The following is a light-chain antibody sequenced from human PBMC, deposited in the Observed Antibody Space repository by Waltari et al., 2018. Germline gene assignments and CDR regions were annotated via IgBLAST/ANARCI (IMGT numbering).Light chain of an antibody. Sequence: DIVLTQSPATLSLSPGERVTLSCRASQSVSSSYLAWYQQKPGQAPRLLIYDASRRATGLPERFSGSGSGTDFTLTISRLEPEDFAFYYCQQYAALPRTFGQGTRLEIK. J-gene: IGKJ2*01. CDR3: QQYAALPRT. CDR2: DAS. V-gene: IGKV3D-20*01. CDR1: QSVSSSY.